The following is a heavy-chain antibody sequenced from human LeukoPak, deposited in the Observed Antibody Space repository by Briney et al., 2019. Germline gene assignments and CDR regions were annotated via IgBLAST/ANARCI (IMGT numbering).Heavy chain of an antibody. CDR3: XRVGYDFWSGYYPFDY. CDR2: IYYSGST. J-gene: IGHJ4*02. CDR1: GGSISSYY. Sequence: SETLSLTSTVSGGSISSYYWSWIRQPPGKGLEWIGYIYYSGSTNYNPSLKSRVTISVGTSQNQFSLKLSSATAADTAVYYCXRVGYDFWSGYYPFDYWGQGTLVTVSS. D-gene: IGHD3-3*01. V-gene: IGHV4-59*01.